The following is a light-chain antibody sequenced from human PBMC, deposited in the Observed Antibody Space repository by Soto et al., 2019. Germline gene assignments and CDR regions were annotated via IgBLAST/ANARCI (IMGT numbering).Light chain of an antibody. J-gene: IGKJ3*01. CDR3: QQYNNWPPFT. CDR1: QSVSRS. CDR2: GAS. V-gene: IGKV3-15*01. Sequence: EIVMRQSPATLSVSPGERVTLSCRASQSVSRSLAWYQQKPGQAPRLLIYGASTRATGIPARFSGSGSGTEFTLTISSLQSEDFAVYYCQQYNNWPPFTFGPGTKVDIK.